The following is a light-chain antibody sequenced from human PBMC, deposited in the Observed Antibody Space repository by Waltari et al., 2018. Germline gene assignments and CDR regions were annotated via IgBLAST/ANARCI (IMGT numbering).Light chain of an antibody. CDR3: GVWDDTLRFV. V-gene: IGLV1-47*01. CDR1: GSNLGSTY. J-gene: IGLJ2*01. Sequence: QSVLTQPPSASGTPGQRVTIPCSGSGSNLGSTYVYWYQHLPGMAPKLLVYKNNQRPSGVPDRFSSSKSGTSASLAISGLRSEDEADYYCGVWDDTLRFVFGGGTRLTVL. CDR2: KNN.